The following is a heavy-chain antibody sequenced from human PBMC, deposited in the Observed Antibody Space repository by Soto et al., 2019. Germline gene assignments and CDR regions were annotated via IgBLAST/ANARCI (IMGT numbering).Heavy chain of an antibody. D-gene: IGHD2-2*01. CDR1: GGSFSGYY. CDR3: ARVSCSSTGCSKGRFDP. Sequence: SETLSLTCAVYGGSFSGYYWSWIRQPPGKGLEWIGEINHSGSTNYNPSLKSRVTISVDTSKNQFSLKLSSVTAADTAVYYCARVSCSSTGCSKGRFDPWGQGTLVTVSS. V-gene: IGHV4-34*01. J-gene: IGHJ5*02. CDR2: INHSGST.